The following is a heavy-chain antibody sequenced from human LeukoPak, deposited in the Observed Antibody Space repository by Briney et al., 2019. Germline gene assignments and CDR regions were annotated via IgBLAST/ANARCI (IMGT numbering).Heavy chain of an antibody. Sequence: ASVKVSCKASGYTFTGYYMHWVRQAPGQGLEWMGWINPNSGGTNYAQKFQGRVTMTRDTSISTAYMELSSLRSEDTAVYYCARSSYGLRAFDYWGQGTLVTVSS. CDR3: ARSSYGLRAFDY. CDR1: GYTFTGYY. CDR2: INPNSGGT. J-gene: IGHJ4*02. D-gene: IGHD5-18*01. V-gene: IGHV1-2*02.